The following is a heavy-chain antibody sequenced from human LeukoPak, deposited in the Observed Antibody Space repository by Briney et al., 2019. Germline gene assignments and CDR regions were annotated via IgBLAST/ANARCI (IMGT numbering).Heavy chain of an antibody. D-gene: IGHD2-2*01. V-gene: IGHV3-23*01. Sequence: GGSLRLSCAASGFTFSNYAMTWVCQARGKGLEWVSAISCCGRGTWYPDSVGGGFTISRDNSKHKLYLQLDSLRAEDTATYYCAKEHICCRGASCLLHQDWRQGTLVPVS. CDR2: ISCCGRGT. CDR1: GFTFSNYA. J-gene: IGHJ4*02. CDR3: AKEHICCRGASCLLHQD.